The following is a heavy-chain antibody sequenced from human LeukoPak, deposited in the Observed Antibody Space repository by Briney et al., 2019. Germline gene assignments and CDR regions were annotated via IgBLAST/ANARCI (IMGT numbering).Heavy chain of an antibody. CDR3: ARWSSFYGMDV. V-gene: IGHV4-34*01. J-gene: IGHJ6*02. CDR1: GGSFSGYY. CDR2: INDGGST. D-gene: IGHD6-19*01. Sequence: PSETLSLTCAVYGGSFSGYYWTWIRQPPGKGLEWIGAINDGGSTNYNPSLKSRVTISVDTSKNQFSLRLSSMTAADTAVYYCARWSSFYGMDVWGQGTTVTGSS.